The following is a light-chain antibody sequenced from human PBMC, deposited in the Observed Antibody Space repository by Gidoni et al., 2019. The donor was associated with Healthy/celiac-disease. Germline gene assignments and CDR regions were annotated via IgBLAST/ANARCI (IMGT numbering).Light chain of an antibody. V-gene: IGKV1-39*01. J-gene: IGKJ2*04. Sequence: DIQMTQSPSSLSASVGDRVTIPCRASQSISSYLNWYQQKPGKAPKLLLYAASSLKSSVPSRFSGSGSGTDFTITISSLQPEDVATYYCQQSYSTPCSFGQGTKLEIK. CDR2: AAS. CDR3: QQSYSTPCS. CDR1: QSISSY.